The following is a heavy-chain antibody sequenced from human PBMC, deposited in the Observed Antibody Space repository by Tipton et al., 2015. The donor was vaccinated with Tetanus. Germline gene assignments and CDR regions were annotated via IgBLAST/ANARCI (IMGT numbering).Heavy chain of an antibody. Sequence: TLSLTCTVSGGSLRDGDHYWSWIRQPPGKGLEWLAYISSSGSTNSNYSLKSRITISQDTSKNQLSLRLTSVTAADTAVYYCARGWGSSWYYFDYWGQGILVTVSS. D-gene: IGHD6-13*01. CDR2: ISSSGST. CDR3: ARGWGSSWYYFDY. J-gene: IGHJ4*02. V-gene: IGHV4-61*08. CDR1: GGSLRDGDHY.